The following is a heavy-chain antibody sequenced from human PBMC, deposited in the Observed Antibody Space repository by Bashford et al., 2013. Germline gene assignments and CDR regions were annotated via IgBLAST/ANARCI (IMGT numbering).Heavy chain of an antibody. J-gene: IGHJ4*02. CDR1: GGSISSYY. Sequence: SETLSLTCNVSGGSISSYYWSWIRQPPGKGLEWIGYIYYSGSTYYNPSLKSRVTISVDTSKNQFSLKLSSVTAADTAVYYCARVLLWFGPMYYFDYWGQGTLVTVSS. D-gene: IGHD3-10*01. CDR2: IYYSGST. V-gene: IGHV4-59*12. CDR3: ARVLLWFGPMYYFDY.